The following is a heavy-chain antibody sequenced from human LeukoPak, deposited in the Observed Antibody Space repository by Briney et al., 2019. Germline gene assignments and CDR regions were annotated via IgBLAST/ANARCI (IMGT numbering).Heavy chain of an antibody. Sequence: GGSLRLSCAASGFTFSSYWMSWVRQAPGKGLEWVANIKQDGSEKYYVDSVKGRFTISRDNAKNSLYLQMNSLRAEDTAVYCCSRDAPSYYDFWSEFDYWGQGTLVTVSS. CDR1: GFTFSSYW. J-gene: IGHJ4*02. D-gene: IGHD3-3*01. CDR2: IKQDGSEK. CDR3: SRDAPSYYDFWSEFDY. V-gene: IGHV3-7*01.